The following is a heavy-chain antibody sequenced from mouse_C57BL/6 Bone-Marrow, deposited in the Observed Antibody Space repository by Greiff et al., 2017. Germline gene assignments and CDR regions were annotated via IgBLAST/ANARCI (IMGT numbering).Heavy chain of an antibody. CDR1: GYTFTNYW. Sequence: QVQLKESGAELVRPGTSVKMSCKASGYTFTNYWIGWAKQRPGHGLEWIGDIYPGGGYTNYNEKFKGKATLTADKSYSTAYMKFSSLTSEDSAIYYCAREYYYYGSSDGYFDVWGTGTTVTVSS. J-gene: IGHJ1*03. D-gene: IGHD1-1*01. CDR2: IYPGGGYT. CDR3: AREYYYYGSSDGYFDV. V-gene: IGHV1-63*01.